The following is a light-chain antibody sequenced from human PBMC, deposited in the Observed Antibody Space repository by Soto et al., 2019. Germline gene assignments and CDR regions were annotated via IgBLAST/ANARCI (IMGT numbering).Light chain of an antibody. V-gene: IGKV1-9*01. CDR1: QGISTY. CDR2: AAS. J-gene: IGKJ5*01. CDR3: QQLHGYPIT. Sequence: DIQMTQSPSSLSASVGDRVTITCRASQGISTYLNWYQQKPGKAPKLLIYAASNFQSGVPSRFSGSGSGTHFTLTISSLQPEDFATYYCQQLHGYPITFGQGTRLEI.